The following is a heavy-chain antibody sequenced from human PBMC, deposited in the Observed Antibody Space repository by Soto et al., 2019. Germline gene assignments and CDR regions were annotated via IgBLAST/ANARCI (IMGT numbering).Heavy chain of an antibody. CDR2: ISSSSTYI. CDR3: AREVGSNHYFNS. Sequence: PGGSLRLSCAAFGFTFNTYTMNWVRQAPGKGLEWVSSISSSSTYINYADAMKGRFTISRDNAKNSLYLQMNSLRAEDTALYNCAREVGSNHYFNSWGQVTLVTASS. V-gene: IGHV3-21*01. CDR1: GFTFNTYT. D-gene: IGHD1-26*01. J-gene: IGHJ4*02.